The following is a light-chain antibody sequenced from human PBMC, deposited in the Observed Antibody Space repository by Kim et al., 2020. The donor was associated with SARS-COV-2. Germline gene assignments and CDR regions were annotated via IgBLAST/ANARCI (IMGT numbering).Light chain of an antibody. CDR1: SSNIGRNT. CDR3: ATWDDSLDVWM. Sequence: QRVTISCSGSSSNIGRNTVNWYQQFPGTAPQLLIDTDDRRPSGVSDRVSCSKSGTSASLAISALRSEDEADYYCATWDDSLDVWMFGGGTKVTVL. CDR2: TDD. J-gene: IGLJ3*02. V-gene: IGLV1-44*01.